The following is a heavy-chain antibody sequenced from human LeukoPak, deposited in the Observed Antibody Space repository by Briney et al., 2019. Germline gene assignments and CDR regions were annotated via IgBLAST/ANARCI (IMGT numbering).Heavy chain of an antibody. J-gene: IGHJ5*02. V-gene: IGHV3-30*18. CDR3: AKDLGAGPTYDSSGHHATNWFDP. D-gene: IGHD3-22*01. Sequence: GGSLRLSCAASGFTFSSYGMHWVRQAPGKGLEWVAVISYDGSNKYYADSVKGRFTISRDNSKNTLYLQMNSMRAEDTAVYYCAKDLGAGPTYDSSGHHATNWFDPWGQGTLVTVSS. CDR2: ISYDGSNK. CDR1: GFTFSSYG.